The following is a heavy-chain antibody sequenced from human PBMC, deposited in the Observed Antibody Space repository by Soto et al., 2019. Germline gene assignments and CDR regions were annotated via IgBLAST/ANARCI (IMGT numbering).Heavy chain of an antibody. CDR1: GFSLSTSGVG. D-gene: IGHD3-22*01. CDR3: AHRQAYYDSSGYYYDGAFDY. V-gene: IGHV2-5*01. Sequence: QITLKESGPTLVNPTQTLTLTCTFSGFSLSTSGVGVGWIRQPPGKALEWLALIYWNDDKRYSPSLKSRLTITKDTSKTQVVLTMTNMDPVDTATYYFAHRQAYYDSSGYYYDGAFDYWGQGTLVTVSS. CDR2: IYWNDDK. J-gene: IGHJ4*02.